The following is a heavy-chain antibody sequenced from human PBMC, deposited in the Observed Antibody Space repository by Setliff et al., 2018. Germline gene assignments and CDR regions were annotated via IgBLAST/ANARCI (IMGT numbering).Heavy chain of an antibody. V-gene: IGHV3-48*01. CDR1: GFTFSNYG. CDR2: ISTSGSTI. Sequence: LSLSCAASGFTFSNYGMTWVRQAPGKGLEWISYISTSGSTIYYADSVKGRFTISRDKAHHSLFLQMNSLRAEDTAVYYCAKGTSYFSDSSGYYYDGLTPSGYMDVWGKGTTVTVSS. J-gene: IGHJ6*03. D-gene: IGHD3-22*01. CDR3: AKGTSYFSDSSGYYYDGLTPSGYMDV.